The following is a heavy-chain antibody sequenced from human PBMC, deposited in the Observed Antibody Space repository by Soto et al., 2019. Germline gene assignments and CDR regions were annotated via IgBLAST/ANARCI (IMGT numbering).Heavy chain of an antibody. CDR3: ARNIWSSIAAKHWFAP. Sequence: QVQLVQSGAEVKKPGSSVKVSCKASGGTFSSYTISWVRQAPGQGLEWMGRIIPILGIANYAQKFQGRVTIAAEKATSTAYMEHSSLRSEDTGVYYCARNIWSSIAAKHWFAPWGQGTLVTVSS. CDR2: IIPILGIA. D-gene: IGHD6-25*01. J-gene: IGHJ5*02. V-gene: IGHV1-69*02. CDR1: GGTFSSYT.